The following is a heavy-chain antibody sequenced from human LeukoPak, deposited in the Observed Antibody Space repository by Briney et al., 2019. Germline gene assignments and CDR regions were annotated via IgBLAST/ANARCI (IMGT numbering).Heavy chain of an antibody. CDR1: GFTFSSYG. J-gene: IGHJ6*03. CDR3: ARDSSSWTYYYYYMDV. V-gene: IGHV3-33*01. CDR2: IWYDGSNK. Sequence: PGGSLRLSCAASGFTFSSYGMHWVRQAPGKGLEWVAVIWYDGSNKYYADSVKGRFTISRDNSKNTLYLQTNSLRAEDTAVYYCARDSSSWTYYYYYMDVWGKGTTVTVSS. D-gene: IGHD6-13*01.